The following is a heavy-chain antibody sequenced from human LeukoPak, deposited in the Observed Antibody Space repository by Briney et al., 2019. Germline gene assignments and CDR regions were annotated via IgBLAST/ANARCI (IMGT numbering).Heavy chain of an antibody. V-gene: IGHV4-39*07. J-gene: IGHJ4*02. CDR3: ARSHGSGSYYNLNDY. CDR1: GGSIGSSSYY. Sequence: SETLSLTCTVSGGSIGSSSYYWGWIRQPPGKGLEWIGSIYYRGSTYYNPSLKSRVTISVDTSKNQFSLKLSSVTAADTAVYYCARSHGSGSYYNLNDYWGRGALVTVSS. D-gene: IGHD3-10*01. CDR2: IYYRGST.